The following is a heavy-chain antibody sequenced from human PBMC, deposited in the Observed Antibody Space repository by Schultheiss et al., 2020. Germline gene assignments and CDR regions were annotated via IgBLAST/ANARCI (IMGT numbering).Heavy chain of an antibody. CDR3: ARGNGNGDYDWFDP. V-gene: IGHV4-39*07. D-gene: IGHD4-17*01. J-gene: IGHJ5*02. CDR2: IYHSGST. CDR1: GGSISSSSYY. Sequence: SETLSLTCTVSGGSISSSSYYWSWIRQPPEKGLEWIGSIYHSGSTNYNPSLKSRVTISVDTSKNQFSLKLSSVTAADTAVYYCARGNGNGDYDWFDPWGQGTLVTVSS.